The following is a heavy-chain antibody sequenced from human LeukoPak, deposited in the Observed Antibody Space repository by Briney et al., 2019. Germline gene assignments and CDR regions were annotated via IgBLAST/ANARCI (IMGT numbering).Heavy chain of an antibody. J-gene: IGHJ4*02. D-gene: IGHD2-2*01. CDR2: ISAYNGNI. CDR1: GYTFTNYG. CDR3: ARVGAYRSSASCHDY. Sequence: ASVKVSCKTSGYTFTNYGVSWVRQAPGQGLEWMGWISAYNGNIDYPQRLQGRVTMTADTSTNTAYMELRSLSSDDTAIYYCARVGAYRSSASCHDYWGQGTLVTVSS. V-gene: IGHV1-18*01.